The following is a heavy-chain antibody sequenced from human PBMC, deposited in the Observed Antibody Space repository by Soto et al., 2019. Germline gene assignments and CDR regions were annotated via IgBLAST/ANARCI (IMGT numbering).Heavy chain of an antibody. CDR2: IYYSGST. CDR1: GGSISSGGYY. CDR3: ARDAVSPPLEYSSSPRGFDP. Sequence: KPSETLSLTCTVSGGSISSGGYYWSWIRQHPGKGLEWIGYIYYSGSTYYNPSLKSRVTISVDTSKNQFSLKLSSVTAADTAVYYCARDAVSPPLEYSSSPRGFDPWGQGTLVTVPQ. J-gene: IGHJ5*02. V-gene: IGHV4-31*03. D-gene: IGHD6-6*01.